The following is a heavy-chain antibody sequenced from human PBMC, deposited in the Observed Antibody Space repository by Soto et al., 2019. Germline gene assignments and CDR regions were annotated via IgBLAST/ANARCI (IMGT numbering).Heavy chain of an antibody. CDR1: GFTFSSYA. Sequence: GGSLRLSCAASGFTFSSYAMSWVRQAPGKGLEWVSAISGSGGSTYYADSVKGRFTISRDNSKNTLYLQMNSLRAEDTAVYYCAKPHPRQLWFGELSGLPTIDIWGQGTMVTVSS. J-gene: IGHJ3*02. CDR3: AKPHPRQLWFGELSGLPTIDI. D-gene: IGHD3-10*01. CDR2: ISGSGGST. V-gene: IGHV3-23*01.